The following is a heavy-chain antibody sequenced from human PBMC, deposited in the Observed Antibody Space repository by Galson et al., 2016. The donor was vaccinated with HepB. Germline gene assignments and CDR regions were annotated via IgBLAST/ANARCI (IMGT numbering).Heavy chain of an antibody. J-gene: IGHJ4*02. CDR1: GFTFSRDW. CDR3: AKEPDYDSQ. V-gene: IGHV3-7*01. Sequence: SLRLSCAASGFTFSRDWMSWVRQAPGKGLEWVANINEDGSEKNYVDSVRGRFTISRDSAKNSLYLQMNSLRAEDTAVYYCAKEPDYDSQWGQGTLVTVSS. D-gene: IGHD3-22*01. CDR2: INEDGSEK.